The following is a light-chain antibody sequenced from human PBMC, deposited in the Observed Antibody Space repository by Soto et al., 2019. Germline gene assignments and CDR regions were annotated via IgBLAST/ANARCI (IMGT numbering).Light chain of an antibody. CDR1: QSVSSN. J-gene: IGKJ4*01. V-gene: IGKV3-15*01. CDR3: QHYNNRPLT. Sequence: IVMTQSAATLSVSPGEGATLSCRASQSVSSNLAWYQQKPGQAPRLLIYGASTRATGIPARFSGSGSGTEFALTISSLQSEDFAVYYCQHYNNRPLTFGGGTMVEIK. CDR2: GAS.